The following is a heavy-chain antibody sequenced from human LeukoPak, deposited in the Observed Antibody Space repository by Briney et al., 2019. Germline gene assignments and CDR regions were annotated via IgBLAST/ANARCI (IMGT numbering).Heavy chain of an antibody. J-gene: IGHJ2*01. CDR2: IYYSGST. V-gene: IGHV4-59*01. CDR3: ARDGNPWNLDV. CDR1: GGSIRGYY. Sequence: SETLSLTCTVSGGSIRGYYWSWIRQPPGKGLEWIGYIYYSGSTNYNPSLKSRVTMSVDTSKNQFSLKLSSVTAADTAVYYCARDGNPWNLDVWGRGTLVTVSS. D-gene: IGHD1-14*01.